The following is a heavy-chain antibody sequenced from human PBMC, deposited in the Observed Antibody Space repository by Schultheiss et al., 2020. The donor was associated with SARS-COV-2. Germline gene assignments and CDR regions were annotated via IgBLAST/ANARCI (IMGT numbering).Heavy chain of an antibody. V-gene: IGHV1-18*04. CDR2: ISAYNGNT. J-gene: IGHJ6*02. CDR3: ARDARPYGDGPLYYYYGMDV. CDR1: GYTFTSYG. Sequence: ASVKVSCKASGYTFTSYGISWVRQAPGQGLEWMGWISAYNGNTNYAQKLQGRVTMTTDTSTSTAYMELRSLRSDDTAVYYCARDARPYGDGPLYYYYGMDVWGQGTTVTVSS. D-gene: IGHD4-17*01.